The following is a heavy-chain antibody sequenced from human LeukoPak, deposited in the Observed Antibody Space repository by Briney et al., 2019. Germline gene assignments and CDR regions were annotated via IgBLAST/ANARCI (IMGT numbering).Heavy chain of an antibody. Sequence: PSETLSLTCTVSGGSISSGDYYWSWIRQPPGKGLEWVGYMYYSGSTYYNPSLKSRVTISVDTSKNQFSLKLSSVTATDTAVYYCARPYYYDSRIDPWGQGTLVTVSS. J-gene: IGHJ5*02. CDR2: MYYSGST. CDR3: ARPYYYDSRIDP. V-gene: IGHV4-30-4*01. D-gene: IGHD3-22*01. CDR1: GGSISSGDYY.